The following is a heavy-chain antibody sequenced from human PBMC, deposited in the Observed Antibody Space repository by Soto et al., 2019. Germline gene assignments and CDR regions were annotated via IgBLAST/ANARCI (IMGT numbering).Heavy chain of an antibody. Sequence: ASVKVSCKASGYTFTSYGISWVRRARGQGLEWMGWISAYNGNTNYAQKLQGRVTMTTDTSTSTAYMELRSLRSDDTAVYYCAMGPHTAMVHYYYYGMDVWGQGTTVTVSS. J-gene: IGHJ6*02. CDR2: ISAYNGNT. D-gene: IGHD5-18*01. V-gene: IGHV1-18*04. CDR3: AMGPHTAMVHYYYYGMDV. CDR1: GYTFTSYG.